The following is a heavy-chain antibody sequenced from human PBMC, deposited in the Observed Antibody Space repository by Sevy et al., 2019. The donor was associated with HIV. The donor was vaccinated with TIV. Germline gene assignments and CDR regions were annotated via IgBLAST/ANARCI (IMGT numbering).Heavy chain of an antibody. CDR2: IYPGDSDT. Sequence: GESLKISCKGSGYSFTSYWIGWVRQMPGKGLEWMGIIYPGDSDTRYSPSFQGQVTLSADKSISTAYLQWSSLKASDTAMYYCARSSRGYSSGWFRDAFDIWGQGTMVTVSS. CDR1: GYSFTSYW. CDR3: ARSSRGYSSGWFRDAFDI. J-gene: IGHJ3*02. V-gene: IGHV5-51*01. D-gene: IGHD6-19*01.